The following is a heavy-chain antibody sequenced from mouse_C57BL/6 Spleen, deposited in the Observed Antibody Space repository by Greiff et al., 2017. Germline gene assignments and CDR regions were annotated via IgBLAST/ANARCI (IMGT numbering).Heavy chain of an antibody. CDR2: INPSNGGT. D-gene: IGHD1-1*02. CDR1: GYTFTSYW. J-gene: IGHJ4*01. CDR3: ERGGGNLYDYAMDD. V-gene: IGHV1-53*01. Sequence: VQLQQPGTELVKPGASVKLSCKASGYTFTSYWMHWVKQRPGQGLEWIGNINPSNGGTNYNEKFKSKATLTVDKSSSPAYMQLSSLTSADSAVYYCERGGGNLYDYAMDDWGQGTSVTVSS.